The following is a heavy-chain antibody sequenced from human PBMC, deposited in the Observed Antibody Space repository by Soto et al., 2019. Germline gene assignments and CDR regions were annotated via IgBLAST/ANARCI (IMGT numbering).Heavy chain of an antibody. CDR3: ARPDTYYYDSSGFR. J-gene: IGHJ4*02. CDR2: INPNSGGT. Sequence: VASVKVSCKASGYTFIGYYMHWVRQAPGQGLEWMGWINPNSGGTNYAQKFQGRVTMTRDTSISTAYMELSRLRSDDTAVYYCARPDTYYYDSSGFRWGQGTLVTVSS. V-gene: IGHV1-2*02. CDR1: GYTFIGYY. D-gene: IGHD3-22*01.